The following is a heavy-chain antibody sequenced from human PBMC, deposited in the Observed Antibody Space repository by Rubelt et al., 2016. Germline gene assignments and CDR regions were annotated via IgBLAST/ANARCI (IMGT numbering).Heavy chain of an antibody. J-gene: IGHJ4*02. V-gene: IGHV3-64D*09. D-gene: IGHD3-22*01. Sequence: VQLVESGGGVVQPGRSLRLSCSASGLTFSSYAMHWVRQAPGKGLECVSAITNNGGSTYYADSVKGRFTISRDNSKNTLYLQTSSLRTEDTAVYYCVNGRYLHSSGSQFYYWGQGTLVTVSS. CDR3: VNGRYLHSSGSQFYY. CDR2: ITNNGGST. CDR1: GLTFSSYA.